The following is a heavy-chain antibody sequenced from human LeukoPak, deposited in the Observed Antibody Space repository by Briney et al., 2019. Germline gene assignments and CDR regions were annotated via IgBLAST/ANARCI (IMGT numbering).Heavy chain of an antibody. CDR1: GFTFNTHW. CDR2: ISPDGSDE. Sequence: GGSLRLSCEASGFTFNTHWMNWVRHTPGKGLEWMANISPDGSDEFYVDSVKGRFTISRDSAKNSVYLQVNNLRVEDTAVYYCSGRSGFSSIYWGQGILVTASS. J-gene: IGHJ4*02. CDR3: SGRSGFSSIY. D-gene: IGHD2-2*01. V-gene: IGHV3-7*01.